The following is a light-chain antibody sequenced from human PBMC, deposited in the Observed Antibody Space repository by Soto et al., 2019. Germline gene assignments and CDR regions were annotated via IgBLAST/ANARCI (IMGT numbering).Light chain of an antibody. CDR3: QQYADSPLLS. Sequence: VLTQSPGTLSLSPGERATLSCRASRSVGTNYLAWYQQKPGQAPRLLISATSRRATGIPDRFSGRGSGTDFTLTISRLEPEDFAVYYCQQYADSPLLSFGGGTRLEL. CDR2: ATS. CDR1: RSVGTNY. J-gene: IGKJ4*01. V-gene: IGKV3-20*01.